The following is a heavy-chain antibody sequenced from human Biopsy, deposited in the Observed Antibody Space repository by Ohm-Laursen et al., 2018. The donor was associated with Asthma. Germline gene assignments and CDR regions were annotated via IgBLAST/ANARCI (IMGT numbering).Heavy chain of an antibody. J-gene: IGHJ5*02. V-gene: IGHV3-30-3*01. CDR2: ITFDGSTQ. CDR1: GTHFGSYN. CDR3: ARPAAPFGGDWFDP. D-gene: IGHD2-2*01. Sequence: SLRLSCAASGTHFGSYNMHWARQAPGKGLEWVAVITFDGSTQHYGDSVKGRFTISRDNSKNMLFLQMNSLRAEDTAVYYCARPAAPFGGDWFDPWGQGTLVTVSS.